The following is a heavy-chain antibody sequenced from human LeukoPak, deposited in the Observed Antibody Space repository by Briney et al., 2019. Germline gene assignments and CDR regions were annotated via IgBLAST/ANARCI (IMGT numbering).Heavy chain of an antibody. J-gene: IGHJ4*02. CDR2: ISAYNGNT. CDR1: GYTFTSYG. CDR3: VREGATIPAVDY. V-gene: IGHV1-18*01. D-gene: IGHD1-26*01. Sequence: ASVKVSCKASGYTFTSYGISWVRQAPGQGLEWMGWISAYNGNTNYAQKLQGRVTMTTDTFTSTAYMELRSLRSDDTAVYYCVREGATIPAVDYWGQGTLVTVSS.